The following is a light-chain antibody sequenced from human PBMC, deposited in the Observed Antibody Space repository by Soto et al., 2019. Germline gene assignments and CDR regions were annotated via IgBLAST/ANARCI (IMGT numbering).Light chain of an antibody. V-gene: IGKV3-20*01. Sequence: EVVLTQSPGTLSLSPGERATLSCRASRRISSAYLAWYQQKSGQAPRLLSYGASTRATDIPDRFTGSGSATDFTLIISRLEPEDFAVYYCLQSGNSPLTFGQGTRLEIK. J-gene: IGKJ2*01. CDR1: RRISSAY. CDR2: GAS. CDR3: LQSGNSPLT.